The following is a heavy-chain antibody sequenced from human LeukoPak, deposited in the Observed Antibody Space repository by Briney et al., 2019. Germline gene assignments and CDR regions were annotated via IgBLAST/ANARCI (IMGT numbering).Heavy chain of an antibody. V-gene: IGHV1-2*02. Sequence: ASVKVSCKASGYTFTVYYMHWVRQAPGQGLEWMRWINPNSGGTNYAQKFQGRVTMTRDTSISTAYMELSRLRSDDTAVYYCARRTYDSSGYYYYYYYMDVWGKGTTVTVSS. D-gene: IGHD3-22*01. CDR2: INPNSGGT. CDR3: ARRTYDSSGYYYYYYYMDV. J-gene: IGHJ6*03. CDR1: GYTFTVYY.